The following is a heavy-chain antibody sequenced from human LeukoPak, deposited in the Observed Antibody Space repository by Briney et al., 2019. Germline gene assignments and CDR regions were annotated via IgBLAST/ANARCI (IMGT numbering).Heavy chain of an antibody. J-gene: IGHJ4*02. D-gene: IGHD6-13*01. CDR3: AKDLEQQLPYYFAY. V-gene: IGHV4-4*07. Sequence: PSETLSLTCTVSGGSMSSYYGSWVRQPAGKGLEWSGRIYASGSTNYNPSLKRRVTMSVDTSKNQFSLPPSSVPSADTAVYYCAKDLEQQLPYYFAYWGQGNLVTASS. CDR1: GGSMSSYY. CDR2: IYASGST.